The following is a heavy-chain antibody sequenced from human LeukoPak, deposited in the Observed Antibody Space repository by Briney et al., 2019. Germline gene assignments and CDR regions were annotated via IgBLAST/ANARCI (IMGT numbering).Heavy chain of an antibody. J-gene: IGHJ4*02. CDR3: ARDRGAYYYDSPGSY. D-gene: IGHD3-22*01. CDR1: GYTFTSYY. V-gene: IGHV1-46*03. CDR2: INPSGGST. Sequence: ASVKVSCTASGYTFTSYYMHWVRQAPGQGLEWMGIINPSGGSTSYAQKFQGRVTMTRDTSTSTVYMELSSLRSEDTAVYYCARDRGAYYYDSPGSYWGQGTLVTVSS.